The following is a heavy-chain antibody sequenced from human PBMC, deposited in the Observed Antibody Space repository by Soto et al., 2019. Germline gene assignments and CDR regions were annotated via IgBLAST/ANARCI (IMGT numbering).Heavy chain of an antibody. Sequence: QITLKEAGPTLVKPTQTLTLTCTFSGFSLTTTGVGVGLIRQPPRGAPEWLALIYWNGNKRYSPSLESRLTITKDTSKNQVVLTMTAMDPLDTATYYCAHRPATHMNWFDSWGQGTLVTVSS. J-gene: IGHJ5*01. CDR3: AHRPATHMNWFDS. CDR2: IYWNGNK. CDR1: GFSLTTTGVG. D-gene: IGHD2-21*01. V-gene: IGHV2-5*01.